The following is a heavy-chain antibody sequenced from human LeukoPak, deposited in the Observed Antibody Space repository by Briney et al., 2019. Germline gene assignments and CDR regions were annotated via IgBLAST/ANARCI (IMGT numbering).Heavy chain of an antibody. D-gene: IGHD5-18*01. CDR1: GGTFSIYA. J-gene: IGHJ6*02. Sequence: SVKVSCKASGGTFSIYAISWVRQAPGQGLEWMGRIIPILGIANYAQKFQGRVTITADKSTSTAYMELSSLRSEDTAVYYCARCSYGYYYYYGMDVWGQGTTVTVSS. CDR3: ARCSYGYYYYYGMDV. V-gene: IGHV1-69*04. CDR2: IIPILGIA.